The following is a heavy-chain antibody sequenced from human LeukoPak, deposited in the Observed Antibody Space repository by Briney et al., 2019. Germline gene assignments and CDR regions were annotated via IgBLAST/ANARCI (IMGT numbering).Heavy chain of an antibody. V-gene: IGHV4-59*01. J-gene: IGHJ5*02. Sequence: SETLSLTCTVPGGSISSSYWSWIRQPPGKGLEWIGYIYYSGSTNYKPSLKSRATISVDTSKNQFSLKLSSVTAADTAVYYCARALGGSGSRGLFDPWGQGTLVTVSS. CDR2: IYYSGST. CDR1: GGSISSSY. CDR3: ARALGGSGSRGLFDP. D-gene: IGHD3-10*01.